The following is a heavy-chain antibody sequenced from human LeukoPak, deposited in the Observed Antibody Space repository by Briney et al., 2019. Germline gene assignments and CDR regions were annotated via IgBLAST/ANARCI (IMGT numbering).Heavy chain of an antibody. Sequence: SGGSLRLSCAASGFTFSSYWMHWVRHATGKGRMWVSRIKSDGSETSYADSVKGRFTISRDNARNTLYLQMNSLRPEDTAIYYCASDRVFYGLDVWGQGTTVTVSS. CDR1: GFTFSSYW. CDR2: IKSDGSET. V-gene: IGHV3-74*01. J-gene: IGHJ6*02. CDR3: ASDRVFYGLDV.